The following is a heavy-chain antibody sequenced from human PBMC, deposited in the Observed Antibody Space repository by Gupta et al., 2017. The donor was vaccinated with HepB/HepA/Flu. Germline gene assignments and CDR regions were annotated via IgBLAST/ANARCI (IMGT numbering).Heavy chain of an antibody. CDR2: INGRGGSA. Sequence: EVQLHQSRGGLVKPGGRLRLSSAAAGPTFRHYVMSCVRQDPGKVLEWVAGINGRGGSASSADCGECQFTISRDNSKSRWYPQMDRLRGDEKSVYSCSKTHYPWSNGYGGLDHWGQVTQVSVS. D-gene: IGHD3-22*01. J-gene: IGHJ4*02. V-gene: IGHV3-23*01. CDR3: SKTHYPWSNGYGGLDH. CDR1: GPTFRHYV.